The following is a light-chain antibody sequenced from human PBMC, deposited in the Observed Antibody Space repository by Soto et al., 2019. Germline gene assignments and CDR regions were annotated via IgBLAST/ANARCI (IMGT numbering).Light chain of an antibody. CDR1: SSNIGANFD. CDR3: QSYDGRLHGSV. J-gene: IGLJ3*02. CDR2: GNT. V-gene: IGLV1-40*01. Sequence: QSVLTQPPSVSGAPGQRVTISCTGSSSNIGANFDVHWYQQLPGTAPKLLIHGNTNRPSGVPDRFSGSKSGTSASLTITGLQAEDEADYYCQSYDGRLHGSVFGGGTKLTVL.